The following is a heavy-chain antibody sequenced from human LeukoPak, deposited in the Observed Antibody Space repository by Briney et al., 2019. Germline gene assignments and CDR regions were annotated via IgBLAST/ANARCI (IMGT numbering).Heavy chain of an antibody. V-gene: IGHV4-59*01. CDR3: ARAVLLWFGESPYYFDY. CDR2: IYYSGST. D-gene: IGHD3-10*01. Sequence: SETLSLTCTVSGGSISSYYWSWIRQPPGKGLEWIGYIYYSGSTNYNPSLKSRVTISVDTSKNQFSLKLSSVTAADTAVYHCARAVLLWFGESPYYFDYWGQGTLVTVSS. J-gene: IGHJ4*02. CDR1: GGSISSYY.